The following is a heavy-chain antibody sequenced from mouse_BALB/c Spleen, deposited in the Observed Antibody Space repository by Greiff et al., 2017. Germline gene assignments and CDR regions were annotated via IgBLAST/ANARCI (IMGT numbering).Heavy chain of an antibody. D-gene: IGHD2-2*01. CDR2: ISSGGSYT. Sequence: EVKVVESGGGLVKPGGSLKLSCAASGFTFSSYAMSWVRQSPEKRLEWVAEISSGGSYTYYPDTVTGRFTISRDNAKNTLYLEMSSLRSEDTAMYYCARDSYGYDGFAYWGQGTLVTVSA. CDR3: ARDSYGYDGFAY. CDR1: GFTFSSYA. J-gene: IGHJ3*01. V-gene: IGHV5-9-4*01.